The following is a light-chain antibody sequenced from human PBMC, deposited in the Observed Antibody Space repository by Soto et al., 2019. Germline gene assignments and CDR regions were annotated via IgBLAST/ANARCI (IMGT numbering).Light chain of an antibody. CDR1: SSDVGGYNY. CDR3: CSYAGSYFYV. V-gene: IGLV2-11*01. J-gene: IGLJ1*01. Sequence: VLTQPRSVSGSPGQSVTISCTGTSSDVGGYNYVSWYQQHPGKAPKLMIYDVGKRPSGVPDRFSGSKSGNTASLTISGLQAEDEADYYCCSYAGSYFYVFGTGTKVTVL. CDR2: DVG.